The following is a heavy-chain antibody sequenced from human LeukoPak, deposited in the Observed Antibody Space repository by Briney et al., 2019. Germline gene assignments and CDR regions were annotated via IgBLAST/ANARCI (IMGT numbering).Heavy chain of an antibody. CDR2: IYYSGST. J-gene: IGHJ4*02. Sequence: SETLSLTCTVSGGSISSYYWSWIRQPPGKGLEWIGYIYYSGSTNYNPPLKSRVTISVDTSKNQFSLKLSSVTAADTAVYYCARVRGARVRWLQWAFDYWGQGTLVTVSS. CDR3: ARVRGARVRWLQWAFDY. D-gene: IGHD4-4*01. V-gene: IGHV4-59*01. CDR1: GGSISSYY.